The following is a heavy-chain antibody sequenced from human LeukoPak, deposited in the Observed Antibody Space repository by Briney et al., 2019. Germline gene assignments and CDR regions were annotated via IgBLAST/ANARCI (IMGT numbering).Heavy chain of an antibody. Sequence: PGGSLRLSCAASGFTFSSYSMNWVRQAPGKGLEWVSSISSSSSYIYYADSVKGRFTISRDNAKNSLYQQMNSLRAEDTAVYYCATHCSSTSCRTNYYYYGMDVWGQGTTVTVSS. CDR1: GFTFSSYS. V-gene: IGHV3-21*01. J-gene: IGHJ6*02. CDR2: ISSSSSYI. CDR3: ATHCSSTSCRTNYYYYGMDV. D-gene: IGHD2-2*01.